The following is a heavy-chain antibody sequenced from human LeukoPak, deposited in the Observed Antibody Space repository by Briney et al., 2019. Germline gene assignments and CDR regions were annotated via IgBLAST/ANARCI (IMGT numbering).Heavy chain of an antibody. J-gene: IGHJ3*02. CDR3: ARHFRTGGRSTDAFDI. V-gene: IGHV4-59*08. D-gene: IGHD2-15*01. CDR1: GGSISSYY. Sequence: SETLSLTCTVSGGSISSYYWSWIRQSPGKGLEWIGYIHSSGSTKYNPSLSGRVTISVDTSKNHFSLRLSSVTAPDTAVYYCARHFRTGGRSTDAFDIWGQGTMVTVSP. CDR2: IHSSGST.